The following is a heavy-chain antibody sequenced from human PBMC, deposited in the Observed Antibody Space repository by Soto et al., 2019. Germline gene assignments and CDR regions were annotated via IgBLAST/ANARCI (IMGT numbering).Heavy chain of an antibody. J-gene: IGHJ4*02. CDR1: GFTFSSYS. CDR2: ISSSSSFI. D-gene: IGHD3-22*01. V-gene: IGHV3-21*01. CDR3: ARNPYYYDTSGYYY. Sequence: PGGSLRLSCAASGFTFSSYSMNWVRQAPGKGLEWVSSISSSSSFIYYADSLKGRFTISRDNAKNSLYLQINSLRAEDTAVYYCARNPYYYDTSGYYYWGQGTLVTVSS.